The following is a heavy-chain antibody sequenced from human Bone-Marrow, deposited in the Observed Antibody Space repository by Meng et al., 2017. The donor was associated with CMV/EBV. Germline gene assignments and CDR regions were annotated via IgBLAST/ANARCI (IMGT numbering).Heavy chain of an antibody. V-gene: IGHV4-34*01. D-gene: IGHD1-26*01. CDR1: GFTFSSYS. CDR2: INHSGST. J-gene: IGHJ6*02. CDR3: AREGGSLDV. Sequence: ESLKISCAASGFTFSSYSMNWIRQPPGKGLEWIGEINHSGSTNYNPSLKSRVTISVDTSKNQFSLKLSSVTAADTAVYYCAREGGSLDVWGQGTTVTVSS.